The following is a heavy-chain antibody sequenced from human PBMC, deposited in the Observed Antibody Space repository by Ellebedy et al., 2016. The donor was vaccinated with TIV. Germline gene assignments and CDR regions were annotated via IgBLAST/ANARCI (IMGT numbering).Heavy chain of an antibody. J-gene: IGHJ4*02. CDR1: GFSFSNAW. V-gene: IGHV3-15*07. Sequence: PGGSLRLSCAASGFSFSNAWMNWVRQAPGKGLEWVGRIRSKTDGGTTDYAAPVKGSFTISRDDSKNTLYLQMNSLKTEDTAVYYCTPLTLYAIEWDWGQGTLVTVSS. D-gene: IGHD2-8*01. CDR3: TPLTLYAIEWD. CDR2: IRSKTDGGTT.